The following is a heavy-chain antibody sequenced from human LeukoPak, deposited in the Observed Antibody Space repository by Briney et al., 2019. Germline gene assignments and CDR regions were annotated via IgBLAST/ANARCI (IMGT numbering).Heavy chain of an antibody. D-gene: IGHD3-9*01. J-gene: IGHJ6*03. CDR1: GGSISSYY. Sequence: SETLSLTCAVSGGSISSYYWSWIRQPPGKGLEWVGYIYYSGSTNYHPSFKSRVTISVNTSKNQFSLKLSSVTAADTAVYYCARTRDSHYDVLTGYFSSYYYYYMDVWGKGTTVTVSS. CDR3: ARTRDSHYDVLTGYFSSYYYYYMDV. V-gene: IGHV4-59*01. CDR2: IYYSGST.